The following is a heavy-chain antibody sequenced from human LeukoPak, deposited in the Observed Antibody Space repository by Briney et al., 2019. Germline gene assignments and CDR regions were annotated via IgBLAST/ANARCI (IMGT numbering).Heavy chain of an antibody. CDR2: IYYSGST. J-gene: IGHJ6*03. Sequence: SETLSLTCTVSGGSISSYYWSWIRQSPGKGLEWIGYIYYSGSTNYNPSLKRRVTISVDTSKNQFSLKLSSVTAADTAVYYCARLYSSSWDDYYYYYMDVWGKGTTVTISS. CDR3: ARLYSSSWDDYYYYYMDV. V-gene: IGHV4-59*01. D-gene: IGHD6-13*01. CDR1: GGSISSYY.